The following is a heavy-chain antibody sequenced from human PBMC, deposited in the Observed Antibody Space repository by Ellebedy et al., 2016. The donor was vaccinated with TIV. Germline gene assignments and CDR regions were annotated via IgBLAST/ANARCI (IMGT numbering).Heavy chain of an antibody. CDR2: ISAHNDNT. J-gene: IGHJ6*02. V-gene: IGHV1-18*04. CDR3: ARDSPGWYSGSFSDLYNYGMDV. Sequence: AASVKVSCKASGYTFSSNGISWVRQAPGQGLEWMGWISAHNDNTNYAQKFQGRVTLTTDTSTSTAYMELRSLRSDDTAVYYCARDSPGWYSGSFSDLYNYGMDVWGQGTTVTVSS. D-gene: IGHD1-26*01. CDR1: GYTFSSNG.